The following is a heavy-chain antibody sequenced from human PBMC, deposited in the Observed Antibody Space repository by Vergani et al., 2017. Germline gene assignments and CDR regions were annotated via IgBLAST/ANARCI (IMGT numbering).Heavy chain of an antibody. V-gene: IGHV1-3*04. J-gene: IGHJ6*02. CDR1: GYTFTSYA. Sequence: QVQLVQSGAEVKKPGASVKVSCKASGYTFTSYAMHWVRQAPGQRLEWMGWINTGNGNTKYSQKFQGRVTITRDTSASTAYMELRSLRSDDTAVYYCARVDIPYSSSWDYYYYYGMDVWGQGTTVTVSS. CDR2: INTGNGNT. CDR3: ARVDIPYSSSWDYYYYYGMDV. D-gene: IGHD6-13*01.